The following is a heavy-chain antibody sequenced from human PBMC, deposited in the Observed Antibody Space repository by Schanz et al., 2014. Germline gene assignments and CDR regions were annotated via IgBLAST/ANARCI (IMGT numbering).Heavy chain of an antibody. CDR2: ISRSSSTI. D-gene: IGHD6-6*01. V-gene: IGHV3-48*01. CDR1: GFTFGDYY. J-gene: IGHJ6*02. CDR3: AKGRRGTSSEGLDQYYGMDV. Sequence: DVQLVESGGGLVQSGGSLRLSCAASGFTFGDYYMTWVRQAPGKGLEWVSYISRSSSTIYYADSVKGRFTISRDNAKNSLYLQMNSCVGVYVAGFCCAKGRRGTSSEGLDQYYGMDVWGQGTTVTVSS.